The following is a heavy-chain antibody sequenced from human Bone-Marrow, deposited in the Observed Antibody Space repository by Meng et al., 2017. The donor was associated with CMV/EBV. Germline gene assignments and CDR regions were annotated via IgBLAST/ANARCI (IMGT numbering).Heavy chain of an antibody. CDR2: IKQDGSEK. J-gene: IGHJ4*02. V-gene: IGHV3-7*01. D-gene: IGHD6-13*01. Sequence: GGSLRLSCAASGFTFSSYAMSWVRQAPGKGLEWVANIKQDGSEKYYVDSVKGRFTISRDNAKNSLYLQMNSLRAEDTAVYYCARGIRIAAAGTFDYWGQGTLITVSS. CDR3: ARGIRIAAAGTFDY. CDR1: GFTFSSYA.